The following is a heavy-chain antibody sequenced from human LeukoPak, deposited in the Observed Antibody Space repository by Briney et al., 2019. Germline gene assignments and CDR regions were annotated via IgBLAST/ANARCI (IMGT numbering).Heavy chain of an antibody. CDR1: GGSISSYY. D-gene: IGHD6-13*01. V-gene: IGHV4-59*01. CDR2: IYYSGST. J-gene: IGHJ4*02. Sequence: SETLSLTCTVSGGSISSYYWSWIRQPPGKGLEWIGYIYYSGSTNYNPSLKSRVTISVDTSKNQFSLKLSSVTAADTAVYYCARGRLATAGLDWGQGTLVTVSS. CDR3: ARGRLATAGLD.